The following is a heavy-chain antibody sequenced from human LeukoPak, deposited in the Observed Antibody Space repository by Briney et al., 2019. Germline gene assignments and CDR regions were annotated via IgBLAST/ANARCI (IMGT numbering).Heavy chain of an antibody. CDR3: ARVVWRSYRYYYYMDV. V-gene: IGHV4-38-2*01. D-gene: IGHD3-16*02. CDR2: IYHSGST. Sequence: SETLSLTCAVSGYSISSGYYWGWIRQPPGKGLEWIGSIYHSGSTYYNPSLKSRVTISVDTSKNQFSLKLSSVTAADTAVYYCARVVWRSYRYYYYMDVWGKGTTVTVSS. J-gene: IGHJ6*03. CDR1: GYSISSGYY.